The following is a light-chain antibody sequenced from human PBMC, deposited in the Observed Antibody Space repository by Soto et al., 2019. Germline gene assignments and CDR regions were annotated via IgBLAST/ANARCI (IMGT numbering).Light chain of an antibody. CDR1: QSIRSN. CDR3: QQYQTWPIT. Sequence: ELVMTKSPDTLSVSPGEGATLSCRVSQSIRSNLAWYQQRPGHAPRFLMYGASTRADGIPARFTGSGSGTEFTLTISSLQSEDCEIDECQQYQTWPITFGGGTKVDIK. J-gene: IGKJ4*01. V-gene: IGKV3-15*01. CDR2: GAS.